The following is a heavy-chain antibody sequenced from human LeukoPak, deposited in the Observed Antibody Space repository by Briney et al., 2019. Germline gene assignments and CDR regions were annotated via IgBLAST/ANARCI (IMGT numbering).Heavy chain of an antibody. CDR2: ISGSGGST. CDR1: GFTFSSYA. V-gene: IGHV3-23*01. Sequence: PGGSLRLSCAASGFTFSSYAMSWVRQAPGKGLEWVSAISGSGGSTYDADCVKGRFTISRDNSKNTLYLQMNSLRAEDSAVYYCAKDRGSGSSYFGNYFDPWGQGTLVTVSS. D-gene: IGHD3-10*01. CDR3: AKDRGSGSSYFGNYFDP. J-gene: IGHJ5*02.